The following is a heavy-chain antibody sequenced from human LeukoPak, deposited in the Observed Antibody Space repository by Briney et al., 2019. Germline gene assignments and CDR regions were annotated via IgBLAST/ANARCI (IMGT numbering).Heavy chain of an antibody. CDR1: GYTFTSYA. Sequence: ASVKVSCKASGYTFTSYAMHWVRQAPGQRLEWMGWINAGNGNTKYSQKFQGRVTITRDTSANTAYMELSSLRSEDTAVYYCARGVWFGELLCPLDYWSQGTLVTVSS. V-gene: IGHV1-3*01. CDR3: ARGVWFGELLCPLDY. D-gene: IGHD3-10*01. J-gene: IGHJ4*02. CDR2: INAGNGNT.